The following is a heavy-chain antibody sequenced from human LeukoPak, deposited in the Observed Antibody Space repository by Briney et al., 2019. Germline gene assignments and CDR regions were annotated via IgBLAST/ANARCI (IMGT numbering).Heavy chain of an antibody. V-gene: IGHV3-21*01. J-gene: IGHJ4*02. CDR3: ARELAAAGTVLDY. Sequence: GGSLRLSCAASGFTFSNYSMNWVRQAPGKGLEWVSSISSSSSYIYYADSVKGRFTISRDNAKNSLYLQMNSLRAEDTAVYYCARELAAAGTVLDYWGQGTLVTVSS. CDR2: ISSSSSYI. CDR1: GFTFSNYS. D-gene: IGHD6-13*01.